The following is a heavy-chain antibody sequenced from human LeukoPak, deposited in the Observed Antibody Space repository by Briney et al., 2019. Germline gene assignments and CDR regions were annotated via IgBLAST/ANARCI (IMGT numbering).Heavy chain of an antibody. V-gene: IGHV1-2*04. CDR1: GYTFTGYY. CDR3: ARDGGVAATGWFDP. CDR2: INPNSGGT. Sequence: ASVKVSCKASGYTFTGYYMHWVRQAPGQGLEWMGWINPNSGGTNYAQKFQGWVTMTRDTSISTAYMELSRLRSDDTAVYYCARDGGVAATGWFDPWGQGTLVTVSS. D-gene: IGHD5-12*01. J-gene: IGHJ5*02.